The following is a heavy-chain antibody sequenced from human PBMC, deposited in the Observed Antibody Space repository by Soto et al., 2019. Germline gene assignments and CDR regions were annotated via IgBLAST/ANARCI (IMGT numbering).Heavy chain of an antibody. V-gene: IGHV3-11*06. CDR2: ISSSSSYT. J-gene: IGHJ6*02. Sequence: GGSLRLSCAASGFTFSDYYMSWIRQAPGKGLEWVSYISSSSSYTNYADSVKGRFTISRDNAKNSLYLQMNSLRAEDTAVYYCARRDSYYYYGMDVWGQGTTVTVSS. CDR3: ARRDSYYYYGMDV. D-gene: IGHD2-21*02. CDR1: GFTFSDYY.